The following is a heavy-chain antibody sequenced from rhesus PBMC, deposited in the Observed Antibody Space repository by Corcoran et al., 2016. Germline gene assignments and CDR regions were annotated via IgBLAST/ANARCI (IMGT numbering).Heavy chain of an antibody. CDR2: IYGNSAST. CDR1: GGSISGGYY. D-gene: IGHD3-28*01. Sequence: QVQLQESGPGLVKPSETLSLTCAVSGGSISGGYYWGWIRQHPGKGLEWIGNIYGNSASTTYNPSLQIRVTISKDTSKNQFSLKLSSVTAADTAVYYCARTYGSGYYPFDYWGQGVLVTVSS. J-gene: IGHJ4*01. CDR3: ARTYGSGYYPFDY. V-gene: IGHV4S7*01.